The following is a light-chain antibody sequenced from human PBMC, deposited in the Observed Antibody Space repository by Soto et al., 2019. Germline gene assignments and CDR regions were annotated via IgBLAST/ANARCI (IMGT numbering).Light chain of an antibody. CDR2: WAS. CDR3: QQYYITPPT. Sequence: DRLITQSPASLAVSLGERATINCKSSQSVLYSSNNKNYLAWYQQKPGQPPKLLIYWASTRESGVPDRFSGSGSGTDFTLTISSLQAEDVAVYYCQQYYITPPTSGQGAKADI. V-gene: IGKV4-1*01. J-gene: IGKJ1*01. CDR1: QSVLYSSNNKNY.